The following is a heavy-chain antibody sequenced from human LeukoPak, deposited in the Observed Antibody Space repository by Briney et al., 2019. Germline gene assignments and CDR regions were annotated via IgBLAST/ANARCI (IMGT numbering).Heavy chain of an antibody. V-gene: IGHV3-33*08. CDR1: GFTFRSYG. CDR3: ARDIGGEAARPGGFDY. Sequence: PGRSLRRSCAASGFTFRSYGMHWVRQAPGKGLEWVAVIWFDGSNNYYADSVKGRVTISRDNSKNTLYLQMNSLRAEDTAVYYCARDIGGEAARPGGFDYWGQGTLVAVSS. CDR2: IWFDGSNN. J-gene: IGHJ4*02. D-gene: IGHD6-6*01.